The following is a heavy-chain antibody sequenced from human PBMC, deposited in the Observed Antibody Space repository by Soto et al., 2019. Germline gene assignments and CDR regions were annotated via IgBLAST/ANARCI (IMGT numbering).Heavy chain of an antibody. D-gene: IGHD1-1*01. CDR1: GFTFSDSY. J-gene: IGHJ3*01. CDR2: ISSTSSYT. V-gene: IGHV3-11*05. Sequence: QVQLVESGGGLVKPGGSLRLSCAASGFTFSDSYMAWIRQAPGKGPEWLSYISSTSSYTFYADSVKGRFTMSRDNARNSLYLQMNSLRADDTAMYYCARDLYTTNWNKANVFDLWGQGTMVTVSS. CDR3: ARDLYTTNWNKANVFDL.